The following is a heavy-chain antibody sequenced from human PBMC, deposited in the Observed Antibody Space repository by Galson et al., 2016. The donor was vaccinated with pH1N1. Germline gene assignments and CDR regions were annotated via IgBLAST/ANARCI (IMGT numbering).Heavy chain of an antibody. V-gene: IGHV3-7*01. CDR2: INRDGGVR. Sequence: SLRLSCAASGFTFSAYWMTWVRQAPGKGLEWVANINRDGGVRKYVDSVKGRFTFSRDNVENSLSLHMNSLRAEDTAVYFCARGGDGDYNLYFDLWGRGALVTVSS. J-gene: IGHJ2*01. CDR3: ARGGDGDYNLYFDL. D-gene: IGHD4-17*01. CDR1: GFTFSAYW.